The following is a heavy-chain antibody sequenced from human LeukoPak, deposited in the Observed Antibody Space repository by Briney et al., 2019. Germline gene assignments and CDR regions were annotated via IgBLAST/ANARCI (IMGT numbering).Heavy chain of an antibody. Sequence: GGSLRLSCAASGFPFSSYEMTWVRQAPGRGLEWVSYIRSSGSTKFYAGSVRGRFTNSRDNAKNSLYLQMNSLRAEDTAVYYCAELGITMIGGVWGKGTTVTISS. CDR1: GFPFSSYE. CDR3: AELGITMIGGV. J-gene: IGHJ6*04. V-gene: IGHV3-48*03. D-gene: IGHD3-10*02. CDR2: IRSSGSTK.